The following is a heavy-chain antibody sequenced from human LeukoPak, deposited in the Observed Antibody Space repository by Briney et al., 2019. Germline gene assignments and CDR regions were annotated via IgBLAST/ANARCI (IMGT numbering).Heavy chain of an antibody. Sequence: AESLSLTCTVSGFSISSYYWNWIRQPPGKGLEWIAHINYGGSTNYNPALKSRVTISVDPSKTQFSLKLSSVTAADTAVYSCTRNSSKLYYYDTSGYQYYHYMDVWGKGTTVTVSS. CDR3: TRNSSKLYYYDTSGYQYYHYMDV. V-gene: IGHV4-59*01. CDR2: INYGGST. J-gene: IGHJ6*03. D-gene: IGHD3-22*01. CDR1: GFSISSYY.